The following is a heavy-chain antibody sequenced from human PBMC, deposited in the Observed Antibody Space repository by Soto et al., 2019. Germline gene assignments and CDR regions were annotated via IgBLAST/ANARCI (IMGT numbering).Heavy chain of an antibody. D-gene: IGHD3-10*01. V-gene: IGHV3-74*01. Sequence: PGGSLRLSCAASGFTFSSFRMYWVRQAPGKGLVWVSHINGDGSSTTYADSVKGRFTISRDNAKNTLYLQMSSLRAEDTAVYYCAKGGAYGSVDYWGQGTLVTVS. CDR1: GFTFSSFR. CDR3: AKGGAYGSVDY. CDR2: INGDGSST. J-gene: IGHJ4*02.